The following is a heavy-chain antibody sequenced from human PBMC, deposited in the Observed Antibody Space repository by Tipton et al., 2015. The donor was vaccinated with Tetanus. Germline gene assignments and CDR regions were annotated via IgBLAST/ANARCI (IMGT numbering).Heavy chain of an antibody. V-gene: IGHV3-9*01. CDR1: GFAFSAYW. J-gene: IGHJ6*02. D-gene: IGHD6-13*01. CDR3: AKDNGGYSSNWRYGMDV. Sequence: SLRLSCAASGFAFSAYWMYWVRQAPGKGLMWVSRINWNSGSIGYADSVKGRFTISRDNAKNSLYLQMNSLRVEDTALYYCAKDNGGYSSNWRYGMDVWGQGTTVTVSS. CDR2: INWNSGSI.